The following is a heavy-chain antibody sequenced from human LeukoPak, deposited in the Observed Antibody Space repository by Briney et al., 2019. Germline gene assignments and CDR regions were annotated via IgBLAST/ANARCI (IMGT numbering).Heavy chain of an antibody. V-gene: IGHV1-69*06. D-gene: IGHD3-10*01. CDR1: GGTFSSYA. CDR2: IIPIFDTA. J-gene: IGHJ4*02. Sequence: SVKVSCKASGGTFSSYAISWVRQAPGQGLEWMGGIIPIFDTANYAQKFQGRVTITADKSTSTAYMELSSLRSEDTAVYYCARGHGSGSYYFDYWGQGTLVTVSS. CDR3: ARGHGSGSYYFDY.